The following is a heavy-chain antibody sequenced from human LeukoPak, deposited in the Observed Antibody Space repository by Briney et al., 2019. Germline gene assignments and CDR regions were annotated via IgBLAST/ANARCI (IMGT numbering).Heavy chain of an antibody. CDR3: ARDLDGSPFDY. CDR2: IYTIGST. J-gene: IGHJ4*02. D-gene: IGHD5-24*01. CDR1: GGSISSYY. Sequence: SETLSLTCTVSGGSISSYYWSWIRQPAGKGLEWSGRIYTIGSTNYNPPLKSRVTMSVDTSKNQFSLKLSSVPAADTAVYYCARDLDGSPFDYWGQGPLVTVSS. V-gene: IGHV4-4*07.